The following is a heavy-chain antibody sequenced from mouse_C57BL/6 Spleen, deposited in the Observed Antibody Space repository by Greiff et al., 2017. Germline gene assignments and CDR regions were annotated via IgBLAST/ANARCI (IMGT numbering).Heavy chain of an antibody. CDR1: GFNIKDYY. D-gene: IGHD1-1*01. Sequence: EVQLQQSGAELVRPGASVKLSCTASGFNIKDYYMHWVKQRPEQGLEWIGRIDPEDGDTEYAPKFKSKATLTVDKSSSTAYMQLSSLTSEDSAVYYCAPITTRYWGQGTTLTVSS. CDR3: APITTRY. V-gene: IGHV14-1*01. CDR2: IDPEDGDT. J-gene: IGHJ2*01.